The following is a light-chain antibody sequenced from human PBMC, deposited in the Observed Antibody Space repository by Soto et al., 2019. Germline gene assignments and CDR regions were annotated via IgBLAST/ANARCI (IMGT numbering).Light chain of an antibody. J-gene: IGKJ1*01. CDR1: RAIDDY. V-gene: IGKV1-27*01. CDR2: DAS. CDR3: QKYNKAPWT. Sequence: DIQMTQSPPSLSASVGDRVTITCRASRAIDDYLAWYQHIAGKAPKLLIYDASSLQPGVPSRFSGSGSGTYFTLTINSLQPEDVATYYCQKYNKAPWTLGQGTKV.